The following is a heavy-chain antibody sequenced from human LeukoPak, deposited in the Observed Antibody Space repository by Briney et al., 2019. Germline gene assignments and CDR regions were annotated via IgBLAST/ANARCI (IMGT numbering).Heavy chain of an antibody. Sequence: PSETLSLTCTVSGGSISSSSHYWGWIRQPPGKGLEWIGSISNSGNTDYNPSLKSRVTISVDTSKNQFSLRLSSVTAADTAVYYCQSRYLEWLLEYWGQGTLVTVSS. D-gene: IGHD3-3*01. V-gene: IGHV4-39*01. CDR3: QSRYLEWLLEY. J-gene: IGHJ4*02. CDR2: ISNSGNT. CDR1: GGSISSSSHY.